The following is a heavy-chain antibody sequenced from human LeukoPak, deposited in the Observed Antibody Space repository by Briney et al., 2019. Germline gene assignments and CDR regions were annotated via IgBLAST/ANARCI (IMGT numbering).Heavy chain of an antibody. J-gene: IGHJ6*03. Sequence: PSETLSLTCTVSGGSISSSSDYWGWIRQPPGKGLEWIGEINHSGSTNYNPSLKSRVTISVDTFKNQFSLKLSSVTAADTAVYYCARAPYYYYYYMDVWGKGTTVTVSS. V-gene: IGHV4-39*07. CDR3: ARAPYYYYYYMDV. CDR2: INHSGST. CDR1: GGSISSSSDY.